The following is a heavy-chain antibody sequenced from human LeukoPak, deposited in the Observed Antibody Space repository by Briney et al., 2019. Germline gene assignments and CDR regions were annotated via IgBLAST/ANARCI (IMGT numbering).Heavy chain of an antibody. J-gene: IGHJ4*02. CDR2: INTNSGGT. CDR3: ARGGIFNYYDSSGYYFGY. Sequence: ASVKVSCKASGYTFTGYYMHWVRQAPGQGLEWMGWINTNSGGTNYAQKFQGRVTMTRDTSISTAYMELSRLRSDDTAVYYCARGGIFNYYDSSGYYFGYWGQGNLGTVSS. V-gene: IGHV1-2*02. CDR1: GYTFTGYY. D-gene: IGHD3-22*01.